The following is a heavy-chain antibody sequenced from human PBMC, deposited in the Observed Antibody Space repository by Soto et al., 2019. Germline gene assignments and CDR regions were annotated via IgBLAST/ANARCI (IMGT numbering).Heavy chain of an antibody. Sequence: SHTLSLTCAISGGSVSRNTAAWNWIRHSPSRGLEGLGRTYYRSTWYNDYAVSVKSRITINPDTAQNQFALHLDSVTPEDTALYSCARDVGFDFDYWGLGTLVTVSS. J-gene: IGHJ4*02. CDR2: TYYRSTWYN. V-gene: IGHV6-1*01. CDR3: ARDVGFDFDY. CDR1: GGSVSRNTAA. D-gene: IGHD1-26*01.